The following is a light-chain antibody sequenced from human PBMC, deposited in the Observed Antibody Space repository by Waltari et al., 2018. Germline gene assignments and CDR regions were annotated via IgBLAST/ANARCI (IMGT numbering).Light chain of an antibody. Sequence: EIVLTQSPGTLSLSPGERATLSCRASQSVSSTSSVAWYQQKVGQAPSLLIFNAYTTAAGIPDRFSGGGSGTDFTLTISKLEPEDFAVYYCQHYDSSPPRYTFGQGTKLEIK. CDR3: QHYDSSPPRYT. J-gene: IGKJ2*01. CDR1: QSVSSTSS. V-gene: IGKV3-20*01. CDR2: NAY.